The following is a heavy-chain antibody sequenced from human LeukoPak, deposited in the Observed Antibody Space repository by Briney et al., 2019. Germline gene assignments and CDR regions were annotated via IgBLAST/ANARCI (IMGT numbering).Heavy chain of an antibody. Sequence: PSETLSLTCTVSGGSISSYYWSWIRQPPGKGLEWIGEINHSGSTNYNPSLKSRVTISVDTSKNQFSLKLSSVTAADTAVYYCARVGYYYGSGRFYYYYYMDVWGKGTTVTVSS. J-gene: IGHJ6*03. V-gene: IGHV4-34*01. CDR2: INHSGST. D-gene: IGHD3-10*01. CDR1: GGSISSYY. CDR3: ARVGYYYGSGRFYYYYYMDV.